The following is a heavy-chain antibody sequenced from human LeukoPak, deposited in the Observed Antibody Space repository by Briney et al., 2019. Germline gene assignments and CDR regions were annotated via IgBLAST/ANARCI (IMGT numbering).Heavy chain of an antibody. CDR1: GFTFSSYA. J-gene: IGHJ4*02. D-gene: IGHD5-18*01. Sequence: GGSLRLSCAASGFTFSSYAMHWVRQAPGKGLEWVAVISYDGSNKYYADSVKGRFTISRDNSKNTLYLQMNSLRAEDTAVYYCARERGYSYGYFDYWGQGTLVTASS. CDR2: ISYDGSNK. V-gene: IGHV3-30-3*01. CDR3: ARERGYSYGYFDY.